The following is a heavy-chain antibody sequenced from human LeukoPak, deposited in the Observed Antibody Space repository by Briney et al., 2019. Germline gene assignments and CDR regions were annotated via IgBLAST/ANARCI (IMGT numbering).Heavy chain of an antibody. CDR2: IYYSGST. CDR1: GGSISSYY. Sequence: SETLSLTCTVSGGSISSYYWSWIRQPPGKGLGWIGYIYYSGSTNYNPSLKSRVTISVDTSKNQFSLKLSSVTAADTAVYYCARDPQTPSSGWYQRPWYFDLWAVAPWSLSPQ. D-gene: IGHD6-19*01. CDR3: ARDPQTPSSGWYQRPWYFDL. V-gene: IGHV4-59*01. J-gene: IGHJ2*01.